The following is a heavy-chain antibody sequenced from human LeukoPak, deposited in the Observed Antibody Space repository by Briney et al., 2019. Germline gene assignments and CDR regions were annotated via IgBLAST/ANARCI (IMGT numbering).Heavy chain of an antibody. CDR1: GFSLSRYA. Sequence: GGSLRLSCAVSGFSLSRYAMSWVRKAPGKGLEWVSAISDSGGSTYYADSVKGRFTISRDNSRNTLYLQMNTLRAEDTAVYYCAKCRGSSWSDYFDYWGQGTLDTVSS. CDR2: ISDSGGST. J-gene: IGHJ4*02. V-gene: IGHV3-23*01. D-gene: IGHD6-13*01. CDR3: AKCRGSSWSDYFDY.